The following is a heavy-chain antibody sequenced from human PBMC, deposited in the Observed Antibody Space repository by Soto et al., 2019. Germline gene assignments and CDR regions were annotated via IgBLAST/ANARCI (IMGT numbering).Heavy chain of an antibody. J-gene: IGHJ4*02. V-gene: IGHV3-53*01. CDR2: IYSGGST. D-gene: IGHD6-19*01. CDR3: ASSSGWLYFFDY. Sequence: GGSLRLSCAASGFTVSSNYMSWVRQAPGKGLEWVSVIYSGGSTYYADSVKGRFTISRDNSKNTLYLQMNSLRAEDTAVYYCASSSGWLYFFDYWGQGTLVTVSS. CDR1: GFTVSSNY.